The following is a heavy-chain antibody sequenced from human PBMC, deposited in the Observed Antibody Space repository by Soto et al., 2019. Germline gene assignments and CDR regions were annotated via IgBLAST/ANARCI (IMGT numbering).Heavy chain of an antibody. CDR3: ARGRRGRDGYNFAHTAEYFQH. V-gene: IGHV4-34*01. Sequence: PSETLSLTCAVYGGSFSGYYWSWIRQPPGKGLEWIGEINHSGSTNYNPSLKSRVTISVDTSKNQFSLKLSSVTAADTAVYYCARGRRGRDGYNFAHTAEYFQHWGQGTLVTVSS. CDR2: INHSGST. CDR1: GGSFSGYY. D-gene: IGHD5-12*01. J-gene: IGHJ1*01.